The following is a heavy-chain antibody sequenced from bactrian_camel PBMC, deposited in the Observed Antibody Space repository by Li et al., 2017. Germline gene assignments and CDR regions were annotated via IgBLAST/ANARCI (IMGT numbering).Heavy chain of an antibody. Sequence: QLVESGGGLVQPGGSLRLSCAASGFTFSSYWMYWVRQAPGKGLERVSTITSGGSTPYSPDSVKGRITISRDNAKNTVSLQMNSLKPEDTAIYYCVRDYSNWAFGYWGQGTQVTVS. CDR3: VRDYSNWAFGY. V-gene: IGHV3S25*01. CDR1: GFTFSSYW. J-gene: IGHJ6*01. CDR2: ITSGGSTP. D-gene: IGHD4*01.